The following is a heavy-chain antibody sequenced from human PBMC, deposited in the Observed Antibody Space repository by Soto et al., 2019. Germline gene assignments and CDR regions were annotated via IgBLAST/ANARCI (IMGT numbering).Heavy chain of an antibody. D-gene: IGHD5-18*01. CDR1: GFTFSSYG. CDR2: ISYDGSNK. J-gene: IGHJ4*02. CDR3: AKLVDVDTAMVVDY. Sequence: HPGGSLRLSCSASGFTFSSYGMHWVRQAPGKGLEWVAVISYDGSNKYYADSVKGRFTISRDNSKNTLYLQMNSLRAEDTAVYYCAKLVDVDTAMVVDYWGQGTLVTVSS. V-gene: IGHV3-30*18.